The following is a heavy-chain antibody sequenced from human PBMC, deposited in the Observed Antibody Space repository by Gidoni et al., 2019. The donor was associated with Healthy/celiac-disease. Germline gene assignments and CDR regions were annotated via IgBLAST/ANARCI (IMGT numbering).Heavy chain of an antibody. J-gene: IGHJ4*02. CDR3: AKDSVFHLGDY. D-gene: IGHD2-21*01. V-gene: IGHV3-23*01. Sequence: SISRDNSKNTLYLQMNSLRAEDTAVYYCAKDSVFHLGDYWGQETLVTVSS.